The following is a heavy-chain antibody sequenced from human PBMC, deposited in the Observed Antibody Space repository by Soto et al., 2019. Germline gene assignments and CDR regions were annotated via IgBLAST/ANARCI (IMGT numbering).Heavy chain of an antibody. V-gene: IGHV3-23*01. D-gene: IGHD1-26*01. J-gene: IGHJ5*02. CDR3: AKNQGVELVPLATVDWFDP. Sequence: GPLIHCWGAADGMCEDFGMSWVRKEQGKGLEWISSISGSGFKKYYADSVKGRFTISRDNSKSTVYLELNNLSAEDTAVYHCAKNQGVELVPLATVDWFDPWGQGSVVPVSS. CDR2: ISGSGFKK. CDR1: DGMCEDFG.